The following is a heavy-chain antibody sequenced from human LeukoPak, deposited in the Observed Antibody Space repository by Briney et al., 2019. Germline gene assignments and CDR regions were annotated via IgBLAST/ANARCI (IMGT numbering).Heavy chain of an antibody. V-gene: IGHV3-21*01. Sequence: GGSLRLSCVVSGFTISSYGMHWVRQAPGKGLEWVSSISTSSSYIYYADSVKGRFTISRDNAKNSLYLQMNSLRAEDTAVYYCAELGITMIGGVWGKGTTVTISS. J-gene: IGHJ6*04. CDR3: AELGITMIGGV. CDR1: GFTISSYG. CDR2: ISTSSSYI. D-gene: IGHD3-10*02.